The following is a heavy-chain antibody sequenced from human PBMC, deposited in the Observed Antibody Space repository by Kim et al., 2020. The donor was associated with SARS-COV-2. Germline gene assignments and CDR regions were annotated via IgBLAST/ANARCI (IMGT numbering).Heavy chain of an antibody. V-gene: IGHV3-33*01. J-gene: IGHJ6*02. Sequence: YYADSVKGRFTISRDNSKNTLYLQMNSLRAEDTAVYYCAREQLGVSYGMDVWGQGTTVTVSS. D-gene: IGHD6-13*01. CDR3: AREQLGVSYGMDV.